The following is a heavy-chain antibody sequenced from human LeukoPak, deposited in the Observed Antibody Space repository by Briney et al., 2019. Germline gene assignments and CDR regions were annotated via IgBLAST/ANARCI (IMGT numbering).Heavy chain of an antibody. CDR1: GFTFSSYE. CDR2: ISSSGSTI. D-gene: IGHD5-18*01. J-gene: IGHJ4*02. V-gene: IGHV3-48*03. Sequence: GGSPRLSCAASGFTFSSYEMNWVRQAPGKGLEWVSYISSSGSTIYYADSVKGRFTISRDNANNSLFLQMNSLRAEDTAVYYCARLNTAVALYNFDYWGQGTLVTVSS. CDR3: ARLNTAVALYNFDY.